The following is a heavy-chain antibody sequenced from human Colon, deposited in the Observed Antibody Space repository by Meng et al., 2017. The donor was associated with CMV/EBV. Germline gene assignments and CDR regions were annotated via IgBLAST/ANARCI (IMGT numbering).Heavy chain of an antibody. J-gene: IGHJ4*02. CDR1: GFIFGSQD. CDR3: ARGPWYASATPTDC. D-gene: IGHD3-10*01. CDR2: LSYDGINE. V-gene: IGHV3-30*03. Sequence: GFIFGSQDRHWVRHVPGKGLEWVAVLSYDGINEYYAQSVKGRFTISRDVSKNTLYLQMNSLRAEDTAVYYCARGPWYASATPTDCWGQGTLVTVSS.